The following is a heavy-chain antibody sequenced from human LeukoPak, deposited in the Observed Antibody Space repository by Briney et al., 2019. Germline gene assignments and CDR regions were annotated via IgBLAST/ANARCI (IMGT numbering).Heavy chain of an antibody. J-gene: IGHJ5*02. CDR1: GFTFSSYA. D-gene: IGHD3-22*01. V-gene: IGHV3-23*01. Sequence: GGSLRLSCAASGFTFSSYAMSWVRQAPGKGLEWVSAISGSGGSTYYADSVRGRFTISRDNSKNTLYLQMNSLRAEDTAVYYCAKSRDSSGYYYVGWFDPWGQGTLVTVSS. CDR3: AKSRDSSGYYYVGWFDP. CDR2: ISGSGGST.